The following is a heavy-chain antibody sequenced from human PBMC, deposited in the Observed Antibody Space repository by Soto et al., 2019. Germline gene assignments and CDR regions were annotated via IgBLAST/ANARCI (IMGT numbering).Heavy chain of an antibody. J-gene: IGHJ4*02. V-gene: IGHV4-59*01. CDR1: GGSFSSYY. D-gene: IGHD4-17*01. CDR3: ARAYYGDYPYFDY. CDR2: IYYNGST. Sequence: PSETLSLTCAISGGSFSSYYWSWIRQPPGEGLEWIGSIYYNGSTNYNPSLKSRVTISIDTSKSLFSLKLSSLTSADTAVYFCARAYYGDYPYFDYWGQGALVTVSS.